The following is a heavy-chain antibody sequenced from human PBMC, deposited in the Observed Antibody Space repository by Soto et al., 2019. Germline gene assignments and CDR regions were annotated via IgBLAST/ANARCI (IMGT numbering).Heavy chain of an antibody. CDR1: GFTFSSYS. CDR3: ARDIAMKLVVHSDASDNYYLDS. J-gene: IGHJ4*02. V-gene: IGHV3-21*01. Sequence: GSLRLSCAASGFTFSSYSMNWVRQAPGKGLEWVSSISSSSSYIYYADSVKGRFTISRDNAKNSLYLQMNSLRAEDTAVYYCARDIAMKLVVHSDASDNYYLDSRSQGTLVTVSS. CDR2: ISSSSSYI. D-gene: IGHD3-22*01.